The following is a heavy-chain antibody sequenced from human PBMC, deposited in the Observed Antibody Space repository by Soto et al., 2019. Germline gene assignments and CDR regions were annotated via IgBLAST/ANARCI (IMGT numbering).Heavy chain of an antibody. CDR3: ARAWGYAFDI. CDR2: IYYSGST. V-gene: IGHV4-39*07. J-gene: IGHJ3*02. CDR1: GGSISSSSYY. Sequence: SETLSLTCTVSGGSISSSSYYWGWIRQPPGKGLEWIGSIYYSGSTNYNPSLKSRVTISVDTSKNQFSLKLSSVTAADTAVYYCARAWGYAFDIWGQGTMVTVS. D-gene: IGHD7-27*01.